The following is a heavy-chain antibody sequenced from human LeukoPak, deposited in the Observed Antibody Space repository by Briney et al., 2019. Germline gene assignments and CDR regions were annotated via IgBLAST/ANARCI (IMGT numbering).Heavy chain of an antibody. CDR2: IYASRSN. J-gene: IGHJ4*02. CDR3: ARMVPAGTHNY. V-gene: IGHV4-4*07. D-gene: IGHD2-2*01. Sequence: SETLSLTCTVSGGSVNSYYWSWIRQPAGKGLEWIGHIYASRSNDYNPSLKSRVTMSLDMAKNQFSLRLTSVTAADTAVYFCARMVPAGTHNYWGQGLLVTVSS. CDR1: GGSVNSYY.